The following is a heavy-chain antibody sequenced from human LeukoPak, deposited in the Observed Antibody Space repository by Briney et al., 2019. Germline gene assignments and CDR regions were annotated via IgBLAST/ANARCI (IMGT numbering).Heavy chain of an antibody. V-gene: IGHV3-20*04. Sequence: GRSLRLSCAASGXSFDDYDVNWVRHAPRKGLEWVSGINWNGGSTGYADSVKGRFTISRDNAKNSLYLQMNSLRAEGTALYYCARDLPQIEYWGQGTLVTVSS. CDR3: ARDLPQIEY. CDR1: GXSFDDYD. J-gene: IGHJ4*02. CDR2: INWNGGST. D-gene: IGHD3-22*01.